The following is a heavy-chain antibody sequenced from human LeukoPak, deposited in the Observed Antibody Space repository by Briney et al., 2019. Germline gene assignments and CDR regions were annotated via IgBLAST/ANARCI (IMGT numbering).Heavy chain of an antibody. CDR1: GGSISSGSYY. Sequence: SETLSLTCTVSGGSISSGSYYWSWIRQPAGKGLEWIGRIYTSGSTNYNPSLKSRVTISVDTSKTQFSLKLSSVTAADTAVYYCARYPTYDSSGRHYWGQGTLVTVSS. J-gene: IGHJ4*02. V-gene: IGHV4-61*02. CDR2: IYTSGST. CDR3: ARYPTYDSSGRHY. D-gene: IGHD3-22*01.